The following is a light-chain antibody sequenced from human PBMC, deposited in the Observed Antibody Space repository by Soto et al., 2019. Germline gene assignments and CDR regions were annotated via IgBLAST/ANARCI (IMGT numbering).Light chain of an antibody. CDR3: CSLTNGATWV. J-gene: IGLJ3*02. CDR2: EAS. V-gene: IGLV2-23*01. CDR1: NSDVGSHNF. Sequence: QSALTQPASVSGSPGQSITISCTGTNSDVGSHNFVSWYQQYPGKAPKLLIYEASKRPSGLSNRFSGSKSGNTASLTISGLQAEEEDDYYCCSLTNGATWVFGGGTKLTVL.